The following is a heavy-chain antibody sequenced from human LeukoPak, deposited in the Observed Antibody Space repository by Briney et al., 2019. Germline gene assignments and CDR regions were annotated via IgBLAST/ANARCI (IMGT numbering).Heavy chain of an antibody. CDR3: ARHGGPTRGGWFDP. CDR1: GDSITAYY. D-gene: IGHD1-26*01. J-gene: IGHJ5*02. V-gene: IGHV4-59*08. CDR2: IYYSGST. Sequence: SETLSLTCTVSGDSITAYYWSWIRQPPGKGLEWIGYIYYSGSTNYNPSLKSRVTISVDTSKNQFSLKLTSVTAADTAVYYCARHGGPTRGGWFDPWGQGTLVTVSS.